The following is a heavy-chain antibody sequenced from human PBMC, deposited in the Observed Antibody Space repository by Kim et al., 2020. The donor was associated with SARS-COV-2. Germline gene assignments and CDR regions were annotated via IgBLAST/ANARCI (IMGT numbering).Heavy chain of an antibody. CDR1: GYTLTELS. CDR2: FDPEDGET. J-gene: IGHJ4*02. CDR3: ASMGRRIPYFDY. V-gene: IGHV1-24*01. Sequence: ASVKVSCKVSGYTLTELSMHWVRQAPGKGLEWMGGFDPEDGETIYAQKFQGRVTMTEDTSTDTAYMELSSLRSEDTAVYYCASMGRRIPYFDYWGQGTLVTVSS.